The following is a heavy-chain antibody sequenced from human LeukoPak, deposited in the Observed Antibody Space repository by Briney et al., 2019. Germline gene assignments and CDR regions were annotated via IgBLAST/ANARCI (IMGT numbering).Heavy chain of an antibody. CDR3: AKGPGDTSSDFDY. V-gene: IGHV3-23*01. J-gene: IGHJ4*02. CDR1: GFTFGAYR. CDR2: ISGSGGST. Sequence: PGGSLRLSCTASGFTFGAYRMSWVRQAPGKGLEWVSAISGSGGSTYYADSVKGRFTISRDNSKNTLYLQMNSLRAEDTAVCYCAKGPGDTSSDFDYWGQGTLVTVSS. D-gene: IGHD4-17*01.